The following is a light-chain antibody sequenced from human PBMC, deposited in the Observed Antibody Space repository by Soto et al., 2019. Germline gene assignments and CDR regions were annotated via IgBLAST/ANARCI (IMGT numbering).Light chain of an antibody. V-gene: IGLV2-14*01. CDR2: EVS. CDR1: SSDVGGYNY. Sequence: QSALTQPRSVSGSPGQSVTISCTGASSDVGGYNYVSWYQQHPGKAPKLMIYEVSYRPSGVSNRFSGSKSGDTASLTISGLQAEDEADYYCSSFTNTITRYAFGTGTKLTVL. CDR3: SSFTNTITRYA. J-gene: IGLJ1*01.